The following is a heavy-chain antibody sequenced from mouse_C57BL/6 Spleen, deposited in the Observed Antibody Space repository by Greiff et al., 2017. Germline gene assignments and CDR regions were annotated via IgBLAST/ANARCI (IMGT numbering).Heavy chain of an antibody. J-gene: IGHJ4*01. D-gene: IGHD2-3*01. CDR3: ARACMMVTTNAMDY. CDR1: GYTFTSYW. CDR2: INPSNGGT. Sequence: QVHVQQSGTELVKPGASVKLSCKASGYTFTSYWMHWVKQRPGQGLEWIGNINPSNGGTNYNEKFKSKATLTVDKSSSTAYMQLSSLTSEDSAVYYCARACMMVTTNAMDYWGQGTSVTVSS. V-gene: IGHV1-53*01.